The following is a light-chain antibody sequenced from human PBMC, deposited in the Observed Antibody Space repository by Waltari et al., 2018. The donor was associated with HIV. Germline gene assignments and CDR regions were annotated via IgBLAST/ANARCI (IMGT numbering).Light chain of an antibody. CDR2: EVS. V-gene: IGLV2-14*01. CDR3: SSYTSSSTLYV. CDR1: SSDVRCFNY. Sequence: QSALTQPASVSGSPGQSITISCTGPSSDVRCFNYLPWYQHHPGKAPKLMIYEVSNRPSGVSNRFSGSKSGNTASLTISGLQAEDEADYYCSSYTSSSTLYVFGTGTKVTVL. J-gene: IGLJ1*01.